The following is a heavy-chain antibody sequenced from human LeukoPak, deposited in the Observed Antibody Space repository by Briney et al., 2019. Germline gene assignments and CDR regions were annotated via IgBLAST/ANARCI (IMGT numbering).Heavy chain of an antibody. CDR3: ARQNCSSTSCVLGDFDY. Sequence: GASVKVSCKASGYTFTGYYMHWVLQAPGQGLEWMGWINPNSGGTNYAQKFQGRVTMTRDTSISTAYMELSRLRSDDTAVYYCARQNCSSTSCVLGDFDYWGQGTLVTVSS. CDR1: GYTFTGYY. V-gene: IGHV1-2*02. J-gene: IGHJ4*02. CDR2: INPNSGGT. D-gene: IGHD2-2*01.